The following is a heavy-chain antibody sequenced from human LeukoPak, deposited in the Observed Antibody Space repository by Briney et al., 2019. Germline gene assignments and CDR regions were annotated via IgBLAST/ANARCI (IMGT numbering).Heavy chain of an antibody. Sequence: GGSLRLSCTASGLTVSSNYMSWVRQAPGKGPEWISFIKTKTFGGTTEYAASVKGRFTISRDDSTGIAYLQMDSLRPDDTAVYYCSRGVIVGAAYFDYWGQGTLVTVSS. J-gene: IGHJ4*02. CDR1: GLTVSSNY. CDR2: IKTKTFGGTT. CDR3: SRGVIVGAAYFDY. D-gene: IGHD1-26*01. V-gene: IGHV3-71*01.